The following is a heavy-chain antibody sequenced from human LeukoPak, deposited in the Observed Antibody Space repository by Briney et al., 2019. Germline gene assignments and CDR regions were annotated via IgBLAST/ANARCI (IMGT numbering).Heavy chain of an antibody. CDR2: INHSGST. CDR1: GGSFSGYY. Sequence: PSETLSLTCAVYGGSFSGYYWSWTRQPPGKGLEWIGEINHSGSTNYNPSLKSRVTISVDTSKNQFSLKLSSVTAADTAVYYCARGPTIFGVVINYFDYWGQGTLVTVSS. V-gene: IGHV4-34*01. D-gene: IGHD3-3*01. J-gene: IGHJ4*02. CDR3: ARGPTIFGVVINYFDY.